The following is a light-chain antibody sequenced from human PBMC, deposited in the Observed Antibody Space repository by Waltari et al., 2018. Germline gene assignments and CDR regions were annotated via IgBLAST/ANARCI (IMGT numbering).Light chain of an antibody. CDR1: QSVSSN. CDR2: GAS. Sequence: EIVMTQSPATLSVSPGERATLSCRASQSVSSNLAWYPQKPGQAPRLLIYGASTRATGSPARLSGSGSWTEFTLTINSLQSEDFAVYYCQQYNNWPPITFGQGTRLEIK. J-gene: IGKJ5*01. CDR3: QQYNNWPPIT. V-gene: IGKV3-15*01.